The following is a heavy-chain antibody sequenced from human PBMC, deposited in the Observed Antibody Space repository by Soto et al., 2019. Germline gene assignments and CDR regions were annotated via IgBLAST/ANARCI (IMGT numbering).Heavy chain of an antibody. J-gene: IGHJ4*02. CDR1: GYTFTGYY. Sequence: GASVKVSCKASGYTFTGYYMHWVRQAPGQGLEWMGWINPNSGGTNYAQKFQGRVTMTRDTSISTAYMELSRLRSDDTAVYYCARDVVRSGYMWVRGYYFDSWGQGTLVTVSS. V-gene: IGHV1-2*02. CDR3: ARDVVRSGYMWVRGYYFDS. CDR2: INPNSGGT. D-gene: IGHD3-22*01.